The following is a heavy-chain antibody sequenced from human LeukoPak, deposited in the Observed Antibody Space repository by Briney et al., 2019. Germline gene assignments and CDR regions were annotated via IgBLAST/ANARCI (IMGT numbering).Heavy chain of an antibody. CDR1: GGSVSSGSYY. J-gene: IGHJ5*02. Sequence: SETLSLTCTVSGGSVSSGSYYWSWIRQPPGKGLEWIGYFSYSGNTNYNPSLKSRVTISVDTSKNQFSLKLRSVTAADTAVYYCAKDQESSSWLVRGIDPWGQGTLVTVSS. CDR2: FSYSGNT. CDR3: AKDQESSSWLVRGIDP. D-gene: IGHD6-13*01. V-gene: IGHV4-61*01.